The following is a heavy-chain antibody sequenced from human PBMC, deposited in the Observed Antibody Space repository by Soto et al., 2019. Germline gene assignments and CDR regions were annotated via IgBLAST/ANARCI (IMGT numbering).Heavy chain of an antibody. J-gene: IGHJ4*02. Sequence: QVQLQESGPGLLKPSETLSLTCTASGGSIRSYYWSWIRQPAGKGLEWIGRIYTGGSIKYNPSLKSRVTMSLDTSKNQFSLSLSSVTAADTAVYYCARDRQWGVLDYWGQGSLVTVSS. CDR1: GGSIRSYY. D-gene: IGHD3-10*01. CDR3: ARDRQWGVLDY. V-gene: IGHV4-4*07. CDR2: IYTGGSI.